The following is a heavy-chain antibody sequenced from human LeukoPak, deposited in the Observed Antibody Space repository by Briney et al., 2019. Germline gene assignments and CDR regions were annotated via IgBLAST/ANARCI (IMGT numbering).Heavy chain of an antibody. J-gene: IGHJ6*04. CDR2: IWYDGSNK. Sequence: GGSLRLSCAVSGFTFSSYGMHWVRQAPGKGLEWVAVIWYDGSNKYNADSVKGRFTISRDNSKNTLYLQMNSLRAEDTAVYYCARGAYSSGLRYYGMDVWGKGTTVTVSS. CDR3: ARGAYSSGLRYYGMDV. V-gene: IGHV3-33*01. CDR1: GFTFSSYG. D-gene: IGHD6-19*01.